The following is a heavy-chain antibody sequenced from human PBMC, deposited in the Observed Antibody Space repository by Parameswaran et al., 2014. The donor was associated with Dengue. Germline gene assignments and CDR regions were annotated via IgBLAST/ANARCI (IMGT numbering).Heavy chain of an antibody. CDR3: AREGYCSGGSCYSPNYGMDV. J-gene: IGHJ6*02. CDR2: IYSGGST. D-gene: IGHD2-15*01. Sequence: VRQMPGKGLEWVSVIYSGGSTYYADSVKGRFTISRHNSKNTLYLQMNSLRAEDTAVYYCAREGYCSGGSCYSPNYGMDVWGQGTTVTVSS. V-gene: IGHV3-53*04.